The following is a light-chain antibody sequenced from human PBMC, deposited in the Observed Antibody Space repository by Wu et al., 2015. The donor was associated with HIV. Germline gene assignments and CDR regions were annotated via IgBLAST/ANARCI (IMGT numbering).Light chain of an antibody. V-gene: IGKV3-15*01. CDR3: QQYNNWSLET. J-gene: IGKJ1*01. CDR2: GAS. Sequence: EIVMTQSPATLSVSPGERATLSCRASQSVSSNLAWYQQKPGQAPRLLIYGASTRATGIPARFSGSGSGTEFTLTISSMQSEDFAVYYCQQYNNWSLETFGQGTKVEIK. CDR1: QSVSSN.